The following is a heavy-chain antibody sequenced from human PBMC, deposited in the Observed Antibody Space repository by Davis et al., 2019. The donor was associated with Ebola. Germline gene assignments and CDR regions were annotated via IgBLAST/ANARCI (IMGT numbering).Heavy chain of an antibody. J-gene: IGHJ4*02. V-gene: IGHV4-59*01. D-gene: IGHD6-13*01. CDR3: AKVGTSSWVDY. CDR2: IYYSGRT. Sequence: MPSETLSLTCTVSGGSISGYYWSWIRQPPGKGLEFIGYIYYSGRTNYNPSVKTRVPMSVDTSKNQFSLKLSSVTAADTAVYYCAKVGTSSWVDYWGQGTLVTVSS. CDR1: GGSISGYY.